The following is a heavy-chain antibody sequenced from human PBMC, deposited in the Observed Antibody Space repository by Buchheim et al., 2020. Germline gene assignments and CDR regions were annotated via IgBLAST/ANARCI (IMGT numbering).Heavy chain of an antibody. CDR1: GFSFRSYG. J-gene: IGHJ2*01. CDR2: IYYDGSDK. D-gene: IGHD1-7*01. Sequence: QVQLVESGGGVVQPGRSLRLSCVASGFSFRSYGMHWVRQAPGKGLEWVAVIYYDGSDKYYVDSVKGRFTISRDNSKNTLYLQMNSLRAEDTAVYYCARGPGITTTIIGWYYDLWGRGTL. CDR3: ARGPGITTTIIGWYYDL. V-gene: IGHV3-33*01.